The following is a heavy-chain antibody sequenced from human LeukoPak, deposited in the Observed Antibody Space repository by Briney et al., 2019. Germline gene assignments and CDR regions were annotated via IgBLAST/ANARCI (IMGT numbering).Heavy chain of an antibody. CDR2: ISSSSTYI. D-gene: IGHD4-11*01. J-gene: IGHJ6*03. CDR1: GFTFSSYS. Sequence: GGSLRLSCAASGFTFSSYSMNWVRQAPGKGLEWVSSISSSSTYIHYADSVKGRFTISRDNAKKSLYLQMNSLRAEDTAVYYCARDSPLNSNYFLGYYYYYMDVWGKGTTVTVSS. CDR3: ARDSPLNSNYFLGYYYYYMDV. V-gene: IGHV3-21*01.